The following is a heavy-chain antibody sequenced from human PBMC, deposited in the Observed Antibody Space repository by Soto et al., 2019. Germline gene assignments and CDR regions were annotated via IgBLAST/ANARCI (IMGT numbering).Heavy chain of an antibody. CDR1: GYSFTSYW. J-gene: IGHJ4*02. V-gene: IGHV5-51*01. D-gene: IGHD1-1*01. CDR3: ARPLLDWNDVGYFGY. Sequence: PGESLKISCKGSGYSFTSYWIGWVRQMPGKGLEWMGIIYPGDSDTRYSPSFQGQVTISADKSISTAYLQWSSLKASDTAMYYCARPLLDWNDVGYFGYWGQGTLVTVSS. CDR2: IYPGDSDT.